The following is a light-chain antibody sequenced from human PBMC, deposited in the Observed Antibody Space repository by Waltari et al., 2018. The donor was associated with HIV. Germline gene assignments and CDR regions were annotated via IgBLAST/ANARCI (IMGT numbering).Light chain of an antibody. J-gene: IGLJ2*01. CDR2: RNN. CDR1: SSNIGRNY. V-gene: IGLV1-47*01. CDR3: ATWTDSLSGVV. Sequence: QSVLTQSPSASGTPGPRVTISCSGSSSNIGRNYVYWYQQLPGTAPKLLLYRNNQRPSGVPDRFSGSKSGTSASLAISGLRSEDEAHYYCATWTDSLSGVVFGGGTKLRVL.